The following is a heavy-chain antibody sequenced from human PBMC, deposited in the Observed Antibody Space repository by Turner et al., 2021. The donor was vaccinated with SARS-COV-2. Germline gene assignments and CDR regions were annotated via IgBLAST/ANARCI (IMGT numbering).Heavy chain of an antibody. D-gene: IGHD2-15*01. Sequence: EVQLVESGGGLVQPGGSLRLACAAPGFTFSCYWMSWVRQAPGEGLGWVANIKQVGSEKYYVDSVKGRFTIARDNAKNSLYLQMNSLRAEDTAVYYCARFSGASPDFDYWGQGTLVTVSS. J-gene: IGHJ4*02. V-gene: IGHV3-7*01. CDR2: IKQVGSEK. CDR3: ARFSGASPDFDY. CDR1: GFTFSCYW.